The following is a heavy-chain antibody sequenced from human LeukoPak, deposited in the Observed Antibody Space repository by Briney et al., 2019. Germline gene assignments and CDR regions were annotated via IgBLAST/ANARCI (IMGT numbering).Heavy chain of an antibody. CDR1: GGSFSDYS. Sequence: SVKVSFKASGGSFSDYSISWVRQAPGQGLEWMGRIIAILDTAHYAQKFQGRVTITADESTSTAYMELSSLRSEDTAVYYCANCGGDCYSEYYFDYWGQGTLVTVSS. CDR3: ANCGGDCYSEYYFDY. V-gene: IGHV1-69*11. J-gene: IGHJ4*02. D-gene: IGHD2-21*02. CDR2: IIAILDTA.